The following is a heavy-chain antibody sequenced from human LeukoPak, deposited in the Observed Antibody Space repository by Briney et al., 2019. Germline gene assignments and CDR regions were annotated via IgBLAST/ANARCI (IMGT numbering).Heavy chain of an antibody. CDR1: GGSIRSYY. Sequence: SETLSLTCTVSGGSIRSYYWSWIRQPPGKGLEWIGYIYYTGSTNYSPSLKSRVTMSIDASKNQFSLKLSSVTAADTAVYYCARESAMVTSYFDYWGRGTLVTASS. V-gene: IGHV4-59*01. J-gene: IGHJ4*02. D-gene: IGHD5-18*01. CDR3: ARESAMVTSYFDY. CDR2: IYYTGST.